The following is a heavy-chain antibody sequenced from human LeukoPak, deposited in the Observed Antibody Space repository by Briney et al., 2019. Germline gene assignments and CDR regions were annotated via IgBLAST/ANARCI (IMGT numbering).Heavy chain of an antibody. Sequence: SETLSLTCSVSGGSITSHYWSWIRQPPGKGLEWIGYIFHSGTTNYSPSLRSRVTLSVDTSKNQFSLKLSSVTAADTAVYYCARAGGGDAFDIWGQGTMVTVSS. CDR1: GGSITSHY. V-gene: IGHV4-59*11. CDR2: IFHSGTT. CDR3: ARAGGGDAFDI. J-gene: IGHJ3*02. D-gene: IGHD4-23*01.